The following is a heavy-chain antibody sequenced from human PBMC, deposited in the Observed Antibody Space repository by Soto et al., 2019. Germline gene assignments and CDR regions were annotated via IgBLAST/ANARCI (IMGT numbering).Heavy chain of an antibody. J-gene: IGHJ6*02. Sequence: ASVKVSCKASGYTFTGYYMHWVRQAPGQGLEWMGWINPNSGGTNYAQKFQGWVTMTRDTSISKAYMELSRLRSDDTAVYYCARGAAAGPYYYYYGMDVWGQGTTVTVSS. CDR1: GYTFTGYY. CDR3: ARGAAAGPYYYYYGMDV. CDR2: INPNSGGT. V-gene: IGHV1-2*04. D-gene: IGHD6-13*01.